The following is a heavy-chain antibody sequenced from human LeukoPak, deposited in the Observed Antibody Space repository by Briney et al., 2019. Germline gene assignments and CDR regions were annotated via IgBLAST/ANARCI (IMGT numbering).Heavy chain of an antibody. CDR3: ARSRRCTNGVCLNWFDP. CDR1: GGSFSSYT. CDR2: ISPIFGTA. D-gene: IGHD2-8*01. V-gene: IGHV1-69*13. Sequence: SVKVSCKASGGSFSSYTIDWVRQAPGQGLEWMGGISPIFGTANYAQRFQGRVTITADESTTTAYMELRSLGSEDTAVYYCARSRRCTNGVCLNWFDPWGQGTLVTVSS. J-gene: IGHJ5*02.